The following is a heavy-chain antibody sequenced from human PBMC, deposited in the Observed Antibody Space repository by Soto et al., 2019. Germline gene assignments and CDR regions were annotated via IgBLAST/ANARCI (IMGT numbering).Heavy chain of an antibody. D-gene: IGHD2-15*01. J-gene: IGHJ4*02. CDR3: AKGIAGRWPHYFDY. Sequence: GGSLRLSCAASGFTFSSYAMGWVRQTPGKGLEWVXAXSXXXGXTXXXDXXXXRVTISRDNSKNTLYLQMSSLRAEDTAVYYCAKGIAGRWPHYFDYWGQGTLVTVSS. CDR2: XSXXXGXT. CDR1: GFTFSSYA. V-gene: IGHV3-23*01.